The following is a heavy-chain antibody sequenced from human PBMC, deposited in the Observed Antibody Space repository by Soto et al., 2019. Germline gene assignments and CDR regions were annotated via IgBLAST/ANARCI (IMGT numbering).Heavy chain of an antibody. V-gene: IGHV3-9*01. Sequence: EVQLVESGGGLVQPGRSLRLSCAASGFTFDDYAMHWVRQAPGKGLEWVSGISWNSGSIGYADSVKGRFTISRDNANNPLYLQMNSLRAEDTALYYCAKDTNYYYMDFWGQGTTVTVSS. CDR2: ISWNSGSI. J-gene: IGHJ6*03. CDR3: AKDTNYYYMDF. CDR1: GFTFDDYA.